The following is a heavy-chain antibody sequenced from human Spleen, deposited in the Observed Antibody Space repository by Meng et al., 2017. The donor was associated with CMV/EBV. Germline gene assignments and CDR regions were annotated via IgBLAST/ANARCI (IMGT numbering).Heavy chain of an antibody. CDR3: ARDFNAHSYYGSGSYYLVGY. J-gene: IGHJ4*02. V-gene: IGHV1-46*01. CDR2: INPSGGST. D-gene: IGHD3-10*01. CDR1: GYTFTSYY. Sequence: ASVKVSCKASGYTFTSYYMHWVRQAPGQGLEWMGIINPSGGSTSYAQKFQGRVTMTRDTSTSTVYMELRSLRSDDTAVYYCARDFNAHSYYGSGSYYLVGYWGQGTLVTVSS.